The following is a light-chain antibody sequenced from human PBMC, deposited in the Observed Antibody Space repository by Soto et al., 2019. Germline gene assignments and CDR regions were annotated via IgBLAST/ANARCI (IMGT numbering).Light chain of an antibody. CDR2: RNN. CDR3: AAWDDSLSHEV. Sequence: QSVLTQPPSASGTPGQRVTISYSGSSSNIGSNFVYWYQQLPGTAPKLLIYRNNQRPSGVPDRFSGSKSGTSASLAISGLRSEDEADYYCAAWDDSLSHEVFGGGTKVTVL. CDR1: SSNIGSNF. V-gene: IGLV1-47*01. J-gene: IGLJ2*01.